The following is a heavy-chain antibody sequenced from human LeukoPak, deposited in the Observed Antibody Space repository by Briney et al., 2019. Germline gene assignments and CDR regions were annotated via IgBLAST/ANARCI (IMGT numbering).Heavy chain of an antibody. CDR2: IYYSGST. CDR3: ARLTLTGVGGRGWFDS. Sequence: SETLSLTYTVSGGSINSYYWSWIRQPPGKGPEWIGYIYYSGSTTYNPSLKSRVTISVDTSKNQLSLKVNSVTAADTASYYCARLTLTGVGGRGWFDSWGQGTLVIVSS. D-gene: IGHD3-3*01. CDR1: GGSINSYY. V-gene: IGHV4-59*08. J-gene: IGHJ5*01.